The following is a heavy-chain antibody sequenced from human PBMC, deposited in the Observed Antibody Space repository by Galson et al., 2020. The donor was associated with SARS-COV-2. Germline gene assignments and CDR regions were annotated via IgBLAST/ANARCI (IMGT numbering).Heavy chain of an antibody. CDR1: GFTFSSYG. CDR2: IWYDGSNT. D-gene: IGHD5-18*01. Sequence: GESLKISCATSGFTFSSYGKHWVRQAQGKGLEWVAVIWYDGSNTYYADYVKGLFTISRDNSKNTLYLQMNSLRAEDTAVYYCARDQYAGYSYGYYWFDPWGQGTLVTVSS. V-gene: IGHV3-33*01. J-gene: IGHJ5*02. CDR3: ARDQYAGYSYGYYWFDP.